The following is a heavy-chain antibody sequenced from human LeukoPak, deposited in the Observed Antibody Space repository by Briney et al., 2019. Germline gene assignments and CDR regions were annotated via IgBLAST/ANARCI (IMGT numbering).Heavy chain of an antibody. Sequence: GRSLRLSCAASGFTFSSYWMSWVRQAPGKGLEWVANIQQDGSEKYYVDSVKGRFTISRDNAKNSLYLQMNSLRAEDTAVYYCARGRRSDGSGPPYFDYWGQGTLVTVSS. J-gene: IGHJ4*02. CDR1: GFTFSSYW. CDR2: IQQDGSEK. D-gene: IGHD6-19*01. CDR3: ARGRRSDGSGPPYFDY. V-gene: IGHV3-7*01.